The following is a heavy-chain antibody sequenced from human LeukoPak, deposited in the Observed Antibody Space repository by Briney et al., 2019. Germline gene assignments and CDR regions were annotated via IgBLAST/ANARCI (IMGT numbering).Heavy chain of an antibody. CDR3: ARRGRNSSGWQDYL. J-gene: IGHJ4*02. V-gene: IGHV4-59*01. D-gene: IGHD6-25*01. Sequence: PSETLSLTCAVYGGSFRGYYWSWIRQPPGKGLEWIANIYHTGSTNYNPSLSSRVTISIDTAKNQFSLKLTSVTAADTAVYYCARRGRNSSGWQDYLWGQGTLVTVSS. CDR1: GGSFRGYY. CDR2: IYHTGST.